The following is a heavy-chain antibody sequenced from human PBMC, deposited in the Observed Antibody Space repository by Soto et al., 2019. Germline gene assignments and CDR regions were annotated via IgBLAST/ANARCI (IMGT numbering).Heavy chain of an antibody. Sequence: QVQLQESGPRLVKPSETLSLSCGVSGGSISQYYWCWIRQPAGKGLEWIGRIYSGGSTNYTPSLESRVATSVDTSKNKFALKLSSVTAACTAVYYCARGPGVFVDFSLDYCGQGTLVTVSS. D-gene: IGHD3-10*02. CDR3: ARGPGVFVDFSLDY. V-gene: IGHV4-4*07. J-gene: IGHJ4*02. CDR1: GGSISQYY. CDR2: IYSGGST.